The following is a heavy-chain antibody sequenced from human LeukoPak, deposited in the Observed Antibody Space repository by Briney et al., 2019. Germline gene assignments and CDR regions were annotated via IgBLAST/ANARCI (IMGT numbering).Heavy chain of an antibody. D-gene: IGHD5-24*01. CDR3: ARGQFPDY. J-gene: IGHJ4*02. CDR2: INQDGSAT. CDR1: RFTFSSYW. Sequence: GESLRLSCPPSRFTFSSYWLSWVRQPPGKGLEWVANINQDGSATYYVDSVKGRFTISRHNAKNSLYLQMSSLRAEDTAVYYCARGQFPDYWGQGTLVTVSS. V-gene: IGHV3-7*02.